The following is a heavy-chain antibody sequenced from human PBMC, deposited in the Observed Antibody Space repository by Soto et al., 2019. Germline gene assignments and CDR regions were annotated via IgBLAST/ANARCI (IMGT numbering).Heavy chain of an antibody. D-gene: IGHD3-3*01. CDR3: AKDKERGGYDSDFDS. V-gene: IGHV3-23*01. Sequence: EVQLLESGGGLIQPGGSLRLSCAASGFSFGTYGMGWVRQAPGKGLEWASTITGGGTYYAASVRGRFTISRDNYRNTLYLQMSSLRPEDTALYYCAKDKERGGYDSDFDSWGQGTLVTVSS. CDR2: ITGGGT. CDR1: GFSFGTYG. J-gene: IGHJ4*02.